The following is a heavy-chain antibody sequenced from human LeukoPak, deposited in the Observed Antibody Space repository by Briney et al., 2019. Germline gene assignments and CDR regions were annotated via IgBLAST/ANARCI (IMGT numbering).Heavy chain of an antibody. CDR2: IYYSGST. V-gene: IGHV4-59*01. CDR1: GGSISSYY. J-gene: IGHJ4*02. D-gene: IGHD6-19*01. Sequence: SETLSLTCTVSGGSISSYYWSWIRQPPGKGLEWIGHIYYSGSTNYNPSLKSRVTISIDTSKNQFSLRLSSVTAADTAVYYCARGRQWLVRGFFDYWGQGTLVTVSS. CDR3: ARGRQWLVRGFFDY.